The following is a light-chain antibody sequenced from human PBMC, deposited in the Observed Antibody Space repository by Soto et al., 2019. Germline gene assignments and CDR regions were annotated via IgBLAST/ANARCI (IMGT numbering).Light chain of an antibody. V-gene: IGLV1-51*01. Sequence: QSVLTQPPSVSAAPGQKVTISCSGSSSNIGNNYVSWYQHLPGAAPKLLIYDNNKRSSGIPDRFSDSKSGTSATLDITGLQTGDEADYYCGTWDSTLSGVFGTGTKVTVL. CDR2: DNN. CDR1: SSNIGNNY. J-gene: IGLJ1*01. CDR3: GTWDSTLSGV.